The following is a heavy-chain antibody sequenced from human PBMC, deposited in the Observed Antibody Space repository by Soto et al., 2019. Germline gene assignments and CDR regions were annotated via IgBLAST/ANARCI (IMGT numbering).Heavy chain of an antibody. V-gene: IGHV3-23*01. J-gene: IGHJ6*02. D-gene: IGHD3-22*01. CDR3: AKGITMIVVVITHGMDV. CDR2: ISGSGGST. CDR1: GFTFSSYA. Sequence: GGSLRLSCAASGFTFSSYAMSWVRQATEKGLEWVSAISGSGGSTYYADSVKGRFTISRDNSKNTLYLQMNSLRAEDTAVYYCAKGITMIVVVITHGMDVWGQGTTVTVSS.